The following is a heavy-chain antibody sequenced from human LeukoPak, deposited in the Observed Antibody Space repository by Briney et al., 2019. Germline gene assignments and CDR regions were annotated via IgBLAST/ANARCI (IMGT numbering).Heavy chain of an antibody. D-gene: IGHD3-10*01. J-gene: IGHJ4*02. CDR2: IYYSGST. CDR1: GGSISSSSYY. V-gene: IGHV4-39*07. CDR3: ARGLSVLLWFGTFDY. Sequence: SETLSLTCTVSGGSISSSSYYWGWIRQPPGKGLEWIGSIYYSGSTYYNPSLKSRVTISVDTSKNQFSLKLSSVTAADTAVYYCARGLSVLLWFGTFDYWGQGTLVTVSS.